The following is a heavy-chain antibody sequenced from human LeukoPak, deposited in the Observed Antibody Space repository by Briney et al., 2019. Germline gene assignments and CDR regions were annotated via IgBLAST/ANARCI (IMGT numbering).Heavy chain of an antibody. CDR2: INHSGST. D-gene: IGHD6-13*01. V-gene: IGHV4-34*01. CDR3: ARAAAAGWFDP. CDR1: GGSFSGYY. J-gene: IGHJ5*02. Sequence: SETLSLSCAVYGGSFSGYYWSWIRQPPGKGLEWIGEINHSGSTNYNPSLKSRVTISVDTSKNQFSLKLNSVTAADTAVYYCARAAAAGWFDPWGQGTLVTVSS.